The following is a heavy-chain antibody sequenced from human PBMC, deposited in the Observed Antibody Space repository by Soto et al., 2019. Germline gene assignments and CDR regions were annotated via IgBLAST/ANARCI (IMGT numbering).Heavy chain of an antibody. CDR3: ASLETYSSFSWFDP. CDR2: ISSSSSTI. J-gene: IGHJ5*02. V-gene: IGHV3-48*02. CDR1: GFTFSSYS. D-gene: IGHD6-6*01. Sequence: EVQLVESGGGLVQPGGSLRLSCAASGFTFSSYSMNWVRQAPGKGLEWVSYISSSSSTIYYADSVKGRFTISRDNAKNSLYLQMNSLRDEDTAVYYCASLETYSSFSWFDPWGQGTLVTVSS.